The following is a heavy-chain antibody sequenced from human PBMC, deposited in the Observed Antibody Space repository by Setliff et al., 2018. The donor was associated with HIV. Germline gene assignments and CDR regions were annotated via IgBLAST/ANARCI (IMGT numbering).Heavy chain of an antibody. CDR3: ARDGPSYHYYMDV. Sequence: SVKVSCKASGYTFTSYYMHWVRQAPGQGLEWMGGSIPILGIPNYAQKFQGRVTITTDESTNTAYMELSSLRSEDTAVYYCARDGPSYHYYMDVWGKGTTVTVSS. CDR1: GYTFTSYY. CDR2: SIPILGIP. J-gene: IGHJ6*03. V-gene: IGHV1-69*10.